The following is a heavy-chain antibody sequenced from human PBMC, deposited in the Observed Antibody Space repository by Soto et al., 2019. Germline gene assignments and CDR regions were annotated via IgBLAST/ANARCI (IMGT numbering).Heavy chain of an antibody. V-gene: IGHV3-30*18. CDR3: AKDPGYSCSWYYFDF. D-gene: IGHD6-13*01. Sequence: GGSLRLSCAASGFTFSSYGMHWVRQAPGKGLEWVAVISYDGSNKYYADSVKGRFTISRDNSKNTLYLQMNSLRAEDTAVYYCAKDPGYSCSWYYFDFWGQGTLVTVSS. CDR2: ISYDGSNK. J-gene: IGHJ4*02. CDR1: GFTFSSYG.